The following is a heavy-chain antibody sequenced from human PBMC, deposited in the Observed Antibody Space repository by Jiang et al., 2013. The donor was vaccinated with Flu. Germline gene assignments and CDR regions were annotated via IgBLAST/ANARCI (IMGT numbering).Heavy chain of an antibody. CDR2: IDPADSDT. Sequence: PGKGTVGVGWGSIDPADSDTKYSPSFQGQVTISADKSIRTAYLHWSSLKASDTAMYYCARQASLYSSGWDYFDYWGQGTLVTVSS. J-gene: IGHJ4*02. V-gene: IGHV5-51*02. D-gene: IGHD6-19*01. CDR3: ARQASLYSSGWDYFDY.